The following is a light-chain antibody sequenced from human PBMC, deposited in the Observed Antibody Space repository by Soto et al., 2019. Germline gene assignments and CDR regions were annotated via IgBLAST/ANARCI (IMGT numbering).Light chain of an antibody. V-gene: IGKV3-11*01. CDR2: DAS. Sequence: ENVVTESPATPAFSSGGRTTLSCRAIQSVTSYLAWYQTKPGQVPRLLIYDASNRATGIPARFSGSGSGTDFTLTISSLEPEDFAVYYCQQRSNWPRTFGQGTKV. CDR3: QQRSNWPRT. J-gene: IGKJ1*01. CDR1: QSVTSY.